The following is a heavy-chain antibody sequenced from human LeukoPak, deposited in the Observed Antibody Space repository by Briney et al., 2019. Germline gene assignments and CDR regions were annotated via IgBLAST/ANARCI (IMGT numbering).Heavy chain of an antibody. J-gene: IGHJ4*02. CDR1: GYTFTNYG. Sequence: ASVKVSCKAFGYTFTNYGISWVRQAPGQGLEWMGWISACNGHTNYAQRLQGRVTMTTDTSTSTAYMELRSLRSDDTAVYYCARVAPNRRYCSGGTCLNSFDYWGQGTLVTVSS. CDR3: ARVAPNRRYCSGGTCLNSFDY. D-gene: IGHD2-15*01. V-gene: IGHV1-18*01. CDR2: ISACNGHT.